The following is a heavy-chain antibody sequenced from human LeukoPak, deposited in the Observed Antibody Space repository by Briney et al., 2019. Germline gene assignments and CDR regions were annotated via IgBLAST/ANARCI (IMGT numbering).Heavy chain of an antibody. CDR1: GFTFSSYA. CDR2: MSRTGGST. J-gene: IGHJ4*02. V-gene: IGHV3-23*01. D-gene: IGHD3-22*01. CDR3: AKDADSDSSGYYPYSFDY. Sequence: AGGSLRLSCVASGFTFSSYAMSWVRQAPGKGLEWVSSMSRTGGSTYYTDSVKGRFIISRDTSKNTLYLQMNGLGAEDTAVYYCAKDADSDSSGYYPYSFDYWGQGTLVTVSS.